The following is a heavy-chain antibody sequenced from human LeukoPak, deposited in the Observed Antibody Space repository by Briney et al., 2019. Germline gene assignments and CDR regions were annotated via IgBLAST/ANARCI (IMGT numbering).Heavy chain of an antibody. CDR1: GFTFSSFA. V-gene: IGHV3-23*01. CDR2: ISGSGGST. Sequence: GGSLRLSCAASGFTFSSFAMSWVRQAPGKGREWVSAISGSGGSTYYADSVKGRFTIPRDNSKNTLSLQMNSLRAEDTAIYYCAKASNTWNYFDYWGQGTLVTVSS. D-gene: IGHD1-1*01. CDR3: AKASNTWNYFDY. J-gene: IGHJ4*02.